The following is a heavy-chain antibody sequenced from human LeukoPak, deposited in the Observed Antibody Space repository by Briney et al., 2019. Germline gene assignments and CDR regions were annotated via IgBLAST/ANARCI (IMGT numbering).Heavy chain of an antibody. CDR3: ARGATTVTTYYYYYYMDV. CDR2: MNPNSGNT. CDR1: GYTFTSYD. J-gene: IGHJ6*03. Sequence: ASVKVSCKASGYTFTSYDINWVRQATGQGLEWMGWMNPNSGNTGYAQKFQGRVTMTRNTSINTAYMELSSLRSEDTAVYYCARGATTVTTYYYYYYMDVWGKGTTVTISS. V-gene: IGHV1-8*01. D-gene: IGHD4-17*01.